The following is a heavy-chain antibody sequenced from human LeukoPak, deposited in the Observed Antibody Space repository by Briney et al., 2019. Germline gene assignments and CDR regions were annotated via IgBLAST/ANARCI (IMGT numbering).Heavy chain of an antibody. V-gene: IGHV3-23*01. CDR1: GFIFSDYA. CDR3: VQDFYHYNSNS. J-gene: IGHJ4*02. Sequence: GGSLRLSCAASGFIFSDYAMSWVRQAPGEGLEWVSFISASGGTTYYADTVKGRFTISRDNSKDILFLQMSSLRAEDTALYYCVQDFYHYNSNSWGQGTLVTVSS. D-gene: IGHD3-10*01. CDR2: ISASGGTT.